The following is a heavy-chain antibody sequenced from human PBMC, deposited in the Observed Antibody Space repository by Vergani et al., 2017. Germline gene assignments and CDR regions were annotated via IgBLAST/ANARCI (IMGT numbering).Heavy chain of an antibody. CDR3: ARRGRGYCSSSSCYIIDY. CDR1: EYSFGNYW. D-gene: IGHD2-2*02. Sequence: EVELVQSGPEMRKPGESLKISCKGSEYSFGNYWIGWVRQMPGKGLEWMGIIYPGDSDTRYSPSFQGQVTISADKSISTAYLQWSSLKAADTAMYYCARRGRGYCSSSSCYIIDYWGQGTLVTVSS. J-gene: IGHJ4*02. V-gene: IGHV5-51*03. CDR2: IYPGDSDT.